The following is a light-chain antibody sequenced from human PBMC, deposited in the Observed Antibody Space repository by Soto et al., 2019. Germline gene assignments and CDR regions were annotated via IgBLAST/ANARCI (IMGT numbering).Light chain of an antibody. CDR3: QQYYNFPRT. CDR2: WAS. CDR1: QTIFYSSNNRNY. Sequence: DIVMTQSPDSLTVSLGERATINCTSSQTIFYSSNNRNYLAWYQQRPGQPPKLLIHWASTRESGVPDRFSGSGSGTDFTLTISSLQTEDVALYYCQQYYNFPRTFGQGTKVDIK. V-gene: IGKV4-1*01. J-gene: IGKJ1*01.